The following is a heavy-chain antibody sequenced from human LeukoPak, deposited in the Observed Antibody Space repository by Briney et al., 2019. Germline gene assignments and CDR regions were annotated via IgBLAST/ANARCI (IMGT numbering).Heavy chain of an antibody. J-gene: IGHJ3*02. CDR3: AREFCSGANCYPMGAFDM. Sequence: SGGSLRLSCAASGFTFSRYWMSWVRQAPGKGLEWVANIEQDGSEKYYVDSVKGRFTISRGNAKNSLYLQMNSLRAEDTAVYYCAREFCSGANCYPMGAFDMWGQGTMVTVSS. V-gene: IGHV3-7*01. CDR2: IEQDGSEK. CDR1: GFTFSRYW. D-gene: IGHD2-15*01.